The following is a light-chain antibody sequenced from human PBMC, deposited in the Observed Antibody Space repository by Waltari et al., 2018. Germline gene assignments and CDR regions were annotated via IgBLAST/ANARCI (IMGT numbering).Light chain of an antibody. J-gene: IGLJ3*02. CDR2: RNN. CDR3: SAWDSSLSAWV. V-gene: IGLV10-54*04. Sequence: QAGLTQPPSVSKGLRQTATLTCTGNNNNVGYEGATWLQQHQGHPPKLLCYRNNNRPSGISERFSASRSGSTASLTITGLQTEDEADYYCSAWDSSLSAWVFGGGTKLTVL. CDR1: NNNVGYEG.